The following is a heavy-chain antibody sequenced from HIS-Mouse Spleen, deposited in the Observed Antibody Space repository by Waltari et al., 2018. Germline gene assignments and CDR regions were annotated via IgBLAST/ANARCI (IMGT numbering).Heavy chain of an antibody. CDR1: GFSLSTSGMC. CDR3: ARIAEGYSSGWYAFDY. J-gene: IGHJ4*02. Sequence: QVTLRESGPALVKPTQTLTLPCTFSGFSLSTSGMCVTWIRPPPGKALEWSARMDWDDDKYYSTSLKTRLTIYKDTSKNQVVLTMTNMDPVDTATYYCARIAEGYSSGWYAFDYWGQGTLVTVSS. D-gene: IGHD6-19*01. V-gene: IGHV2-70*15. CDR2: MDWDDDK.